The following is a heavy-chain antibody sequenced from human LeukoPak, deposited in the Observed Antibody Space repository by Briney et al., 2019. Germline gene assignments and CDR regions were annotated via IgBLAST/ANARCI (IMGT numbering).Heavy chain of an antibody. J-gene: IGHJ4*02. CDR1: GGSTSNYY. Sequence: TSETLSLTCTVSGGSTSNYYWNWVRQPPGKGLEWIGYLYYSGSTSYNPSLKSRVTISIDTSKNQVSLNLTSVTAADTAVYYCARGRTLRGGDDYWGREPWSPSPQ. CDR2: LYYSGST. CDR3: ARGRTLRGGDDY. V-gene: IGHV4-59*01. D-gene: IGHD4-17*01.